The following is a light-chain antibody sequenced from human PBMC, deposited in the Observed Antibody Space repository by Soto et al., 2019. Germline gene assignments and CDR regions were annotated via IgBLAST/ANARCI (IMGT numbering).Light chain of an antibody. CDR3: QQFGSSFFST. J-gene: IGKJ2*01. CDR1: QSVNSRH. V-gene: IGKV3-20*01. Sequence: EVVLTQSPGTLSLSPGERATLSCRASQSVNSRHLAWYQQKPGQAPRLLIFGTSNRATGISDRFSRSRSGAHVTLTISRLEPEDFAAYYCQQFGSSFFSTFVQGTKLDI. CDR2: GTS.